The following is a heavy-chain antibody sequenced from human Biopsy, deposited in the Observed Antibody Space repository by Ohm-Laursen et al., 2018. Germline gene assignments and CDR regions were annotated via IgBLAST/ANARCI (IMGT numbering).Heavy chain of an antibody. CDR1: GGSISSYY. J-gene: IGHJ4*02. Sequence: SDTLSLTWTVSGGSISSYYWNWIRQPPGKGLEWIGYIYYSGTTDYSPSLKSRVTISKDKSKNQFFLKLSSVTAEDTAVYYCARDDAVTVIRGLYYWGQGALVTVSS. D-gene: IGHD2-21*02. CDR2: IYYSGTT. CDR3: ARDDAVTVIRGLYY. V-gene: IGHV4-59*07.